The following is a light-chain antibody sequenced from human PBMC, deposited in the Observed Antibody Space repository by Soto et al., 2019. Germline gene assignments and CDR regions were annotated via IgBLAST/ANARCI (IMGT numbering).Light chain of an antibody. Sequence: QSVLTQPASVSGSPGQSITISWTGTNSDVGGYDYVSWYQQHPGKAPKLMIFDVSSRPSGVSNRFSGSKSGNTASLTISGLQPEDEADYYCNSYTTSTTQVFGTGTKLTVL. CDR1: NSDVGGYDY. J-gene: IGLJ1*01. CDR3: NSYTTSTTQV. CDR2: DVS. V-gene: IGLV2-14*01.